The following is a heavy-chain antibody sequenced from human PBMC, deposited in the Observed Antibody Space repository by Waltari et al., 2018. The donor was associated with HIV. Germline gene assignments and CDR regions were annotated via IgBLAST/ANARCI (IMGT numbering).Heavy chain of an antibody. Sequence: EVQLVESGGGLIEPGGSLRLSCAASRLTVSSNYMSWVRQAPGKGLEWVSVIYSGGSRYYADSVKGRFTISRDNSKNTLSLHMNSLGPEDTAVYYCARDPRSSGYYGMDVWGQGTTVTVSS. V-gene: IGHV3-53*01. D-gene: IGHD1-26*01. CDR3: ARDPRSSGYYGMDV. CDR1: RLTVSSNY. CDR2: IYSGGSR. J-gene: IGHJ6*02.